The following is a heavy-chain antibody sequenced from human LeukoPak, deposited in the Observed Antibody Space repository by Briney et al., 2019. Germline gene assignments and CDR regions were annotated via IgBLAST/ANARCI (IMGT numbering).Heavy chain of an antibody. CDR2: IYSSGTT. J-gene: IGHJ4*02. V-gene: IGHV4-4*07. D-gene: IGHD2-8*01. Sequence: SETLSLTCTVSGGSISNYFWSWLRQPAGKGLEWLGRIYSSGTTNYNPSLKSRVSMSVGTSKNQFSLKLTSVTAADTAVYFCARTVRGGCTYLDYWGQGTLVTVSS. CDR3: ARTVRGGCTYLDY. CDR1: GGSISNYF.